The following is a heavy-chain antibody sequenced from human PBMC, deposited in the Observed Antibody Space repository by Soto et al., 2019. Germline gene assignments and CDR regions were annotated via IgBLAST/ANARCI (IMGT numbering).Heavy chain of an antibody. J-gene: IGHJ6*02. CDR2: ISAYNGNT. Sequence: QVQLVQSGAEVKKPGASVKVSCKASGYTFTSYGISWVRQAPGQGLEWMGWISAYNGNTNYAQKLQGRVTITTDTSTRTAYMELRSLRSDDTAVHYCAREYCSGGSCYFYYGMDVWGRGTTVTVSS. CDR3: AREYCSGGSCYFYYGMDV. D-gene: IGHD2-15*01. CDR1: GYTFTSYG. V-gene: IGHV1-18*01.